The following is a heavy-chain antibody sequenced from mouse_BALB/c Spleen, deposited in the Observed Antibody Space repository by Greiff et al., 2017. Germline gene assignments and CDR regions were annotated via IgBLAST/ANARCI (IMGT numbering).Heavy chain of an antibody. D-gene: IGHD2-3*01. CDR1: GFTFTDYY. Sequence: DVKLVESGGGLVQPGGSLRLSCATSGFTFTDYYMSWVRQPPGKALEWLGFIRNKANGYTTEYSASVKGRFTISRDNSQSILYLQMNTLRAEDSATYYCARTDGYLFAYWGQGTLVTVSA. V-gene: IGHV7-3*02. CDR2: IRNKANGYTT. J-gene: IGHJ3*01. CDR3: ARTDGYLFAY.